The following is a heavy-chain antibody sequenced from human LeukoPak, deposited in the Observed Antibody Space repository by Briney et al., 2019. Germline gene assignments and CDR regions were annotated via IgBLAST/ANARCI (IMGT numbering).Heavy chain of an antibody. Sequence: GGSLRLSCAASGFTFDRFTIHWVRQTPGKGLEWVSLISWDGVNTYYADSVRGRFTISRDNSKNSLYLQMNSLRAEDTALYYCAKGGYSYGPFDYWGQGTLVTVSS. J-gene: IGHJ4*02. CDR2: ISWDGVNT. V-gene: IGHV3-43D*03. D-gene: IGHD5-18*01. CDR3: AKGGYSYGPFDY. CDR1: GFTFDRFT.